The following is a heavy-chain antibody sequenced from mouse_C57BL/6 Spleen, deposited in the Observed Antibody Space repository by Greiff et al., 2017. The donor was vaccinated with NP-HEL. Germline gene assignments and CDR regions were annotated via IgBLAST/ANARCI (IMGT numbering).Heavy chain of an antibody. J-gene: IGHJ4*01. Sequence: EVKVVESGGGLVKPGGSLKLSCAASGFTFSDYGMHWVRQAPEKGLEWVAYISSGSSTFYYADTVKGRFTISRDNAKNTLFLQMTSLRSEDTAMYYCARGGLGPLYYAMDYWGQGTSVTVSS. CDR2: ISSGSSTF. CDR3: ARGGLGPLYYAMDY. D-gene: IGHD4-1*01. CDR1: GFTFSDYG. V-gene: IGHV5-17*01.